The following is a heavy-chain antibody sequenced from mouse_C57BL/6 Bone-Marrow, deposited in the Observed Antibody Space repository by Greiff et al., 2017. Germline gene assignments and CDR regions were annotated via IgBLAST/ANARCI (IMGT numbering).Heavy chain of an antibody. Sequence: VQLQQSGPVLVKPGASVKMSCKASGYTFTDYYMNWVKQSHGKSLEWIGVINPYNGGTSYNQKFKGKATLTVDKSSSTAYMELNSLTSEDSAVYYWARDSSGSLYLDYWGQGTTLTVSS. V-gene: IGHV1-19*01. CDR2: INPYNGGT. CDR3: ARDSSGSLYLDY. J-gene: IGHJ2*01. CDR1: GYTFTDYY. D-gene: IGHD3-2*02.